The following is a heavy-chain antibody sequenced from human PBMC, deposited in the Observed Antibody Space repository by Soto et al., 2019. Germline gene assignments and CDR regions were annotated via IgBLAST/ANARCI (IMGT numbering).Heavy chain of an antibody. D-gene: IGHD6-13*01. V-gene: IGHV4-31*03. Sequence: SETLSLTCTVYGGSISSGGYYWSWIRQHPGKGLEWIGYIYYSGSTYYNPSLKSRVTISVDTSKNQFSLKLSSVTAADTAVYYCARVRGIAAFFDYWGQGTLVTVSS. CDR3: ARVRGIAAFFDY. J-gene: IGHJ4*02. CDR1: GGSISSGGYY. CDR2: IYYSGST.